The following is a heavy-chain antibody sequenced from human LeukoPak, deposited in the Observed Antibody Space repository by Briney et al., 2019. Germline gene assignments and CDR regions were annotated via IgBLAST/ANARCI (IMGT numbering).Heavy chain of an antibody. CDR1: GGSISSYY. CDR3: ARGHLSSGLDY. J-gene: IGHJ4*02. D-gene: IGHD3-22*01. CDR2: INHSGST. V-gene: IGHV4-34*01. Sequence: SETLSLTCTVSGGSISSYYWSWIRQPPGKGLEWIGEINHSGSTNYNPSLKSRVTISVDTSKNQFSLKLSSVTAADTAVYYCARGHLSSGLDYWGQGTLVTVSS.